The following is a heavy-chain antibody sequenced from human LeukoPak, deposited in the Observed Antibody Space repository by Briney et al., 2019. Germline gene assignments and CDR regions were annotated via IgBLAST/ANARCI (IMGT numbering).Heavy chain of an antibody. V-gene: IGHV3-74*01. D-gene: IGHD3-22*01. Sequence: GGSLRLSCAASGFTFSSYWMHWVRQAPGKGLVWVSRIKSDGSTNYADSVKGRFTISRDNAKNTAPLQMNSLRAEDTGVYYCARAPSEIGGYYPEYFRHWGQGTLVTVSS. CDR1: GFTFSSYW. CDR3: ARAPSEIGGYYPEYFRH. CDR2: IKSDGST. J-gene: IGHJ1*01.